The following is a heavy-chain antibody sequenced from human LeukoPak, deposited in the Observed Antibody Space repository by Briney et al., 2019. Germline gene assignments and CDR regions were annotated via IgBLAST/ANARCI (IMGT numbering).Heavy chain of an antibody. CDR1: GGSISSSSYY. J-gene: IGHJ4*02. Sequence: SETLSLTCTVSGGSISSSSYYWGWIRQPPGKGLEWIGSIYYSGSTYYNPSLKSRVTISVDTSKNQFSLKLSSVTAADTAVYYCARHTAAGTATLDYWGRGTLVTVSS. D-gene: IGHD6-13*01. CDR2: IYYSGST. V-gene: IGHV4-39*01. CDR3: ARHTAAGTATLDY.